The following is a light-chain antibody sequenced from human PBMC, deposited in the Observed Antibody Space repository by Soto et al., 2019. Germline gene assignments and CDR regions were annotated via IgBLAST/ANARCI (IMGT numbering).Light chain of an antibody. CDR3: QQYNNWPPWT. CDR1: QSVGGN. J-gene: IGKJ1*01. Sequence: EIVMPQSPATLSVSPGVSATLSCRASQSVGGNLAWYQQNPGQAPRLLIYAASTRATGIPARFSGSGSGTEFTPTISSLQSEDFAVYYCQQYNNWPPWTVGQGTKVDIK. V-gene: IGKV3-15*01. CDR2: AAS.